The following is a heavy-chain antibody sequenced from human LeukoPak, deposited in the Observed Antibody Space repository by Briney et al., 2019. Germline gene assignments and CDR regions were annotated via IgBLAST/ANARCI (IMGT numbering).Heavy chain of an antibody. D-gene: IGHD2-2*01. CDR2: INPSGGST. CDR1: GYTFTTYY. Sequence: ASVTVSFKASGYTFTTYYMHWVRQAPGQGLEWMGIINPSGGSTSYAQKFQGRVTMTRDTSTSTIYMELSSLRSEDTAVHYGARDGRYCGSTSCRLNWFDPWGKGTLVTVSS. J-gene: IGHJ5*02. V-gene: IGHV1-46*01. CDR3: ARDGRYCGSTSCRLNWFDP.